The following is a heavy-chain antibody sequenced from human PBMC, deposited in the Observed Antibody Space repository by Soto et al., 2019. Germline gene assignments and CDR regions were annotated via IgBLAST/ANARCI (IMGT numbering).Heavy chain of an antibody. CDR3: AITYCRDNSCPRDFDF. J-gene: IGHJ4*02. Sequence: QVQVVQSGAEVKKPESSVKVSCKPSGGTLNTYTVNWVRLAPGHGLEWMGRFIPILDMANYAQKSEDRVTITADRSTFTAYMELNSLTSDDTAVYYCAITYCRDNSCPRDFDFWGPGTRVTVSS. CDR1: GGTLNTYT. CDR2: FIPILDMA. D-gene: IGHD2-21*01. V-gene: IGHV1-69*02.